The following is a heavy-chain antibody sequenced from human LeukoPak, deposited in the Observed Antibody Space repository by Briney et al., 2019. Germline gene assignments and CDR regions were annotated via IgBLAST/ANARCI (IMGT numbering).Heavy chain of an antibody. J-gene: IGHJ4*02. D-gene: IGHD3-10*01. Sequence: GGSLRLSCAASGFTLSSFWMHWVRQGPGKGLLWVSRIKGDGSTTSYADSVRGRFTISRDNAKNTLYPQMNSLRAEDTAVYYCVRDVNYYRSGPHFDSWGQGTLVTVSS. CDR2: IKGDGSTT. CDR3: VRDVNYYRSGPHFDS. CDR1: GFTLSSFW. V-gene: IGHV3-74*01.